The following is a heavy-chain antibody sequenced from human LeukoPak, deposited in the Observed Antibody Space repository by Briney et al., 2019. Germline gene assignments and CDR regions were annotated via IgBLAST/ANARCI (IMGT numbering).Heavy chain of an antibody. D-gene: IGHD6-19*01. CDR2: ISSSSSTI. J-gene: IGHJ4*02. Sequence: GGSLRLSCAASGFTFSSYSMNWVRQAPGKGLEWVSYISSSSSTIYYADSVKGRFTISRDNAKNSLYLQVNSLRAEDTAVYYCARVGIAVAGTVPYYFDYWGQGTLVTVSS. V-gene: IGHV3-48*04. CDR1: GFTFSSYS. CDR3: ARVGIAVAGTVPYYFDY.